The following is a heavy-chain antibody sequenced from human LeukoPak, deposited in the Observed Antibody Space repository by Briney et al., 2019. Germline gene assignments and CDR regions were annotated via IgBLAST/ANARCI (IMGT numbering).Heavy chain of an antibody. CDR2: ISIGGDGT. Sequence: PGGSLRLSCAGSGFTFNNYAMSWVRQTPRKGLEWVSTISIGGDGTYYADPVKGRFTMSRDNSKNTLYLQMSSLRAEDTAVYYCVRAAPRDCSSTSCSLFDKWGQGILVTVSS. V-gene: IGHV3-23*01. CDR1: GFTFNNYA. D-gene: IGHD2-2*01. J-gene: IGHJ4*02. CDR3: VRAAPRDCSSTSCSLFDK.